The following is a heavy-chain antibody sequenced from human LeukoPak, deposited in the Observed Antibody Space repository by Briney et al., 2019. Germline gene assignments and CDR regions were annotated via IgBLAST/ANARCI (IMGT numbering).Heavy chain of an antibody. V-gene: IGHV1-69*13. Sequence: SVKVSCKASGGTFSSYAISWVRQAPGQGLEWMGGIIPIFGTANYAQKFQGRVTITADESTSTAYMELSSLRSEDTAVYYCAREVYDSSGYYSWYFDYWGQGTLVAVSS. CDR1: GGTFSSYA. CDR2: IIPIFGTA. J-gene: IGHJ4*02. CDR3: AREVYDSSGYYSWYFDY. D-gene: IGHD3-22*01.